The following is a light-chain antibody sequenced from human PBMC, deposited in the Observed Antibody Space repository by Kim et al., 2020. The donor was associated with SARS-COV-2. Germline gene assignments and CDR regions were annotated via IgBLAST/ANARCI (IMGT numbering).Light chain of an antibody. CDR3: MQATQYPHS. CDR1: QSLVYSDGNTY. CDR2: KTT. V-gene: IGKV2-24*01. Sequence: QPASISCRSSQSLVYSDGNTYLNWFQQRPGQSPRRLIYKTTYRLSGVPDRFSGSGAGTDFTLKISRVEAEDVGIFYCMQATQYPHSFGQGTKLEI. J-gene: IGKJ2*03.